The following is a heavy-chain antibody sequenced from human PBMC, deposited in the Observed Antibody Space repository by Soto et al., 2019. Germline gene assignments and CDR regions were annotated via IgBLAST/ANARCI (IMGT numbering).Heavy chain of an antibody. CDR2: IYYSGST. V-gene: IGHV4-59*08. CDR3: ARQDVVVVAATPGAFDI. Sequence: SETLSLTCTVSGGSISSYYWSWIRQPPGNGLLWIGYIYYSGSTNYNPSLKSRVIISVDTSKNLFSLKLSSVTAADTAVYYCARQDVVVVAATPGAFDIWGQGTMVTVSS. D-gene: IGHD2-15*01. CDR1: GGSISSYY. J-gene: IGHJ3*02.